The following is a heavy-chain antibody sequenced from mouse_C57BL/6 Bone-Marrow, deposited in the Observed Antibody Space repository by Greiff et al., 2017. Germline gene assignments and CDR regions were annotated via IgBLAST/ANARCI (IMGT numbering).Heavy chain of an antibody. Sequence: VQLKESGAELVRPGASVKLSCTASGFNIKDYYMHWVKQRPEQGLEWIGRIDPEDGDTEYAPKFQGKATMTADTSSNTAYLQLSSLTSEDTAVYYCTQFPYYYGSSHWYFDVWGTGTTVTVSS. D-gene: IGHD1-1*01. CDR2: IDPEDGDT. CDR1: GFNIKDYY. CDR3: TQFPYYYGSSHWYFDV. J-gene: IGHJ1*03. V-gene: IGHV14-1*01.